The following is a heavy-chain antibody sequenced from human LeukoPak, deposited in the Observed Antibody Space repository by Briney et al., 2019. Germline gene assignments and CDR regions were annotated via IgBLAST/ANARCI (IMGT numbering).Heavy chain of an antibody. CDR1: GFTFSSYW. CDR3: ARDVYRIVVVPHYFDY. J-gene: IGHJ4*02. V-gene: IGHV3-7*01. D-gene: IGHD3-22*01. Sequence: GGSLRLSCAASGFTFSSYWMSWVRQVPGKGLEWVANIKQDGSEKYYVDSVKGRFTISRDNAKNSLYLQMNSLRAEDTAVYYCARDVYRIVVVPHYFDYWGQGTLVTVSS. CDR2: IKQDGSEK.